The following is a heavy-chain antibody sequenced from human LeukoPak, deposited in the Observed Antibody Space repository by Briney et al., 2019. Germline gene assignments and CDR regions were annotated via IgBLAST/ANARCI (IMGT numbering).Heavy chain of an antibody. V-gene: IGHV3-74*01. Sequence: GGSLRLSCAASGFTFSGYWMHWVRQAPGKGLVWVSRINTVGSSTTYADSVKGRFTISRDNSKNTLYLQMNSLRAEDTAVYYCAKGGAVSSKSITMVRGTRRYYYYMDVWGKGTTVTISS. CDR1: GFTFSGYW. CDR2: INTVGSST. D-gene: IGHD3-10*01. CDR3: AKGGAVSSKSITMVRGTRRYYYYMDV. J-gene: IGHJ6*03.